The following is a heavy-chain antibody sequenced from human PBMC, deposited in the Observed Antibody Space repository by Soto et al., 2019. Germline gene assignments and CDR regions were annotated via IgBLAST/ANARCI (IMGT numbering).Heavy chain of an antibody. Sequence: GGSLRLSCASSGVTCSSYAVTLVRQAPGKGLEWVSAISGSGGSTYYADSVKGRFTISRDNSKNTLYLQMNSLRAEDTAVFYCAKELMSQFFDYWGQGTPVTVSS. V-gene: IGHV3-23*01. CDR1: GVTCSSYA. J-gene: IGHJ4*02. CDR2: ISGSGGST. CDR3: AKELMSQFFDY.